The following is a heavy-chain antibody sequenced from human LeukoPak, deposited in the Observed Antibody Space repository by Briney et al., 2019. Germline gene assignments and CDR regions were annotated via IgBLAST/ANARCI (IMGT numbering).Heavy chain of an antibody. Sequence: SETLSFTCSVSGGSISTYYWNWIRKPPGKGLEWVVYFYYSCSTNYNSSLKSRVTISVDTSNNTFSLKLSTVKAADTAVYYCARGRFDWLLSAYYYYYIDVWGKGTTVTISS. CDR3: ARGRFDWLLSAYYYYYIDV. J-gene: IGHJ6*03. D-gene: IGHD3-9*01. CDR1: GGSISTYY. CDR2: FYYSCST. V-gene: IGHV4-59*01.